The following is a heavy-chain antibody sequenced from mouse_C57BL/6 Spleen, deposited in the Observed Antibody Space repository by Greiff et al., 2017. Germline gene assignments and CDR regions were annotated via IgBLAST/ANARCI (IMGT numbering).Heavy chain of an antibody. D-gene: IGHD2-1*01. V-gene: IGHV10-1*01. CDR2: IRSKSNNYAT. Sequence: EAGGGLVQPKGSLKLSCAASGFSFNTYAMNWVRQAPGKGLEWVARIRSKSNNYATYYADSVKDRFTISRDDSESMLYLQMNNLKTEDTAMYYCVRQGGNPYFDYWGQGTTLTVSS. CDR1: GFSFNTYA. J-gene: IGHJ2*01. CDR3: VRQGGNPYFDY.